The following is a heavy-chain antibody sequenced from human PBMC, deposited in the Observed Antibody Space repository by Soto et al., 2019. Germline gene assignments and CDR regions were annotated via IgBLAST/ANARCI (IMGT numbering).Heavy chain of an antibody. J-gene: IGHJ4*02. V-gene: IGHV4-59*01. CDR2: IYYSGST. CDR3: ARVSRRYCSGDRCHFDL. Sequence: SETLSLTCTVSGCSMSNYYWNWIRQPPGKGLEWIGYIYYSGSTNYNPSLKSRVTISLDTPNNQFSLKLSSVIAADTAVYYCARVSRRYCSGDRCHFDLWGQGTLVTVSS. D-gene: IGHD2-15*01. CDR1: GCSMSNYY.